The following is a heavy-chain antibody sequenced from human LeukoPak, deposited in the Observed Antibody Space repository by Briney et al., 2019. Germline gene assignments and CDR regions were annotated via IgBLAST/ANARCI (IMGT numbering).Heavy chain of an antibody. CDR3: ARGPHCSSTSCYSEYFHH. Sequence: SETLSLTCAVSGASISSYYWNWIRQPPGKGLEWIGYIHHSGSTNSSPSLKSRVTMSVDTSKRQFSLRLSSVTAADTAVYYCARGPHCSSTSCYSEYFHHWGQGTLVTVSS. D-gene: IGHD2-2*01. J-gene: IGHJ1*01. CDR1: GASISSYY. V-gene: IGHV4-59*01. CDR2: IHHSGST.